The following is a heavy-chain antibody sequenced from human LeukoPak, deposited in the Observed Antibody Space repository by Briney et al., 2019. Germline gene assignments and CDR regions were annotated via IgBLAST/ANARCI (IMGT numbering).Heavy chain of an antibody. CDR2: ISSSGSTI. V-gene: IGHV3-11*04. Sequence: LSLTCTVSGASISSSTYYWGWIRQAPGRGLEWVSYISSSGSTIYYADSVKGRFTISRDNVINSLYLQMNSLRAEDTAVYYCAGGPWELDWWGQGTLVTVSS. CDR1: GASISSSTYY. J-gene: IGHJ4*02. D-gene: IGHD1-26*01. CDR3: AGGPWELDW.